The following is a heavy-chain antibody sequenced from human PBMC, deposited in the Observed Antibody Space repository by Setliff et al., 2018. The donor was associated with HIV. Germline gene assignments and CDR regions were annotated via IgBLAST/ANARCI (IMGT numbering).Heavy chain of an antibody. CDR1: GGTLSNYV. CDR2: IIPMYNIP. J-gene: IGHJ3*02. CDR3: ARDQTGVAAAAFGGGSAWSDEGFDI. D-gene: IGHD6-13*01. V-gene: IGHV1-69*13. Sequence: SVKVSCKTSGGTLSNYVITWVRQAPGQGLEWMGMIIPMYNIPAYAQKFQGRVTFTADESTSTAYMELSSLSSEDTAVYYCARDQTGVAAAAFGGGSAWSDEGFDIWGQGTIVTV.